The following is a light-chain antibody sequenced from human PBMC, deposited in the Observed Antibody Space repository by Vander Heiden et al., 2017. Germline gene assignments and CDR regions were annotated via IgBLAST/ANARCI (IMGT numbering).Light chain of an antibody. CDR1: SSDVGSYNL. CDR3: CSYAGSSTHVV. V-gene: IGLV2-23*02. CDR2: EVS. J-gene: IGLJ2*01. Sequence: HSALPQPASVSGSPGQSITISCTGTSSDVGSYNLVSWYQQHPGKAPKLMIYEVSKRPSGVSNRFSGSKSGNTASLTISGLQAEDEADYYCCSYAGSSTHVVFGGGTKLTVL.